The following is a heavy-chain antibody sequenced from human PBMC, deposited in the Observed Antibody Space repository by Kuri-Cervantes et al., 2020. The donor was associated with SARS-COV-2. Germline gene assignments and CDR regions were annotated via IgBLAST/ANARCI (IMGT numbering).Heavy chain of an antibody. Sequence: SETLSLTCTVSGGSISSGDYYWSWIRQPPGKGLEWIGYIYYSGSTNYNPSLKSRVTISVDTSKNQFSLKLSSVAAADTAVYYCARSPGIAAAGTNWFDPWGQGTLVTVSS. CDR2: IYYSGST. D-gene: IGHD6-13*01. CDR3: ARSPGIAAAGTNWFDP. CDR1: GGSISSGDYY. J-gene: IGHJ5*02. V-gene: IGHV4-61*08.